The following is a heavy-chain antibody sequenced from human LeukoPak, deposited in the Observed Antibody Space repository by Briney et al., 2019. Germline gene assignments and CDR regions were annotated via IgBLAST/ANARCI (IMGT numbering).Heavy chain of an antibody. CDR3: ARDLQRSSLEFDY. CDR2: INSDGSST. D-gene: IGHD6-6*01. V-gene: IGHV3-74*01. Sequence: GGSLRLSCAVSGFTLRSYWMHWVRQAPGKGLVWVSRINSDGSSTSYADSVKGRFTISRDNAKNTLYLQMNSLRAEDTAVYYCARDLQRSSLEFDYWGQGGQPTVSS. CDR1: GFTLRSYW. J-gene: IGHJ4*02.